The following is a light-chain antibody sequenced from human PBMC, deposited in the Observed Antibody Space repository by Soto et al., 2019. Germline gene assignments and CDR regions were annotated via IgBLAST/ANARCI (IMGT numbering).Light chain of an antibody. CDR1: QSVSIN. Sequence: EIVMTQSPATLSVSPGERATLSCRASQSVSINLAWYQQRLGQAPRLLIYGASTRATGIPARFNARGSGTEFTLTISSLQSEDFAVYYCQQYNDWPRTFVQGTKVEIK. V-gene: IGKV3-15*01. CDR3: QQYNDWPRT. J-gene: IGKJ1*01. CDR2: GAS.